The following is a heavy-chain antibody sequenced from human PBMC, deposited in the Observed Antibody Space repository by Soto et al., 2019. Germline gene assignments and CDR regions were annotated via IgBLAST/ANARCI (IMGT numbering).Heavy chain of an antibody. CDR2: IKSKTDGGTT. V-gene: IGHV3-15*01. CDR1: GFTFSNAW. D-gene: IGHD3-3*01. CDR3: TTERADYDFWSGYLDAFDI. Sequence: GGSLRLSCAASGFTFSNAWMSWVRQAPGKGLEWVGRIKSKTDGGTTDYGAPVKGRFTISRADSKNTLYLQMKSLKTEETAVYYCTTERADYDFWSGYLDAFDIWGQGTMVTVSS. J-gene: IGHJ3*02.